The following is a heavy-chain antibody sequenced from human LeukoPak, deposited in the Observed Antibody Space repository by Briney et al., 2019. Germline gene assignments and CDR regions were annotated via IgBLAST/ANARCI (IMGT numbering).Heavy chain of an antibody. V-gene: IGHV3-23*01. CDR2: ISGSGGST. D-gene: IGHD5-18*01. CDR1: GFTFSSYA. CDR3: AKGGYSYGPMYYFDY. J-gene: IGHJ4*02. Sequence: GGSLRLSCAVSGFTFSSYAMSWVRQAPGKGLEWVSAISGSGGSTYYADSVKGRFTISRGNSRNTLYLQMNSLRAEDTAVYYCAKGGYSYGPMYYFDYWGQGTLVTVSS.